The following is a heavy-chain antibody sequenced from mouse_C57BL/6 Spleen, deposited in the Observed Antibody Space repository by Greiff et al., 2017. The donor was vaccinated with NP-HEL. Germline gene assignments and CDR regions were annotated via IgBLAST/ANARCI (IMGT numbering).Heavy chain of an antibody. J-gene: IGHJ3*01. D-gene: IGHD1-1*01. Sequence: VQLKESGPELVKPGASVKISCKASGYSFTDYNMNWVKQSNGKSLEWIGVINPNYGTTSYNQKFKGKATLTVDQSSSTAYMQLNSLTSEVSAVYYCARESYGSREFAYWGQGTLVTVSA. CDR1: GYSFTDYN. V-gene: IGHV1-39*01. CDR2: INPNYGTT. CDR3: ARESYGSREFAY.